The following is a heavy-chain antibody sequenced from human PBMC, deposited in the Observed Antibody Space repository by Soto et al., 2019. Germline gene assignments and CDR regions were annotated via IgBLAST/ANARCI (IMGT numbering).Heavy chain of an antibody. CDR1: GYTPTELS. D-gene: IGHD6-13*01. CDR2: FDPEDGET. J-gene: IGHJ4*02. CDR3: ALFIAAKGVVAY. Sequence: ASVKVSCKVSGYTPTELSMHWVRQAPGKGLEWMGGFDPEDGETIYAQKFQGRVTMTEDTSTDTAYMELSSLRSEDTAVYYCALFIAAKGVVAYWGQGTLVTVSS. V-gene: IGHV1-24*01.